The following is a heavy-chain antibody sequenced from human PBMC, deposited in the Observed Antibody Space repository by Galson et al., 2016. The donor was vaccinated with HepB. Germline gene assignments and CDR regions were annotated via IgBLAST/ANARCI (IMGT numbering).Heavy chain of an antibody. CDR1: GFTFSSYG. CDR3: AKDLNDAVGGVVTYFGS. J-gene: IGHJ4*02. CDR2: ISGSATKT. V-gene: IGHV3-23*01. Sequence: SLRLSCAASGFTFSSYGMAWVRQAPGKGLEWVSSISGSATKTYHADSVKGRFSISRDNSKNTLYLQMNSLRVEDTAIYYCAKDLNDAVGGVVTYFGSWGQGTLVSVSS. D-gene: IGHD3-10*01.